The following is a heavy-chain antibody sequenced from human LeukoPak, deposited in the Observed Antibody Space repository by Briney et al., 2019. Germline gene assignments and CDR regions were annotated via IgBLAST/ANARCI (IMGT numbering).Heavy chain of an antibody. CDR3: ASITIFGVDSVDY. CDR2: IYHSGST. CDR1: GGSISSGGYS. V-gene: IGHV4-30-2*01. Sequence: PSETLSLTCAVSGGSISSGGYSWSWIRQPPGKGLEWIGYIYHSGSTYYNPSLKSRVTISVDRSKNQFSLKLSSVTAADTAVYYCASITIFGVDSVDYWGQGTLVTVSS. J-gene: IGHJ4*02. D-gene: IGHD3-3*01.